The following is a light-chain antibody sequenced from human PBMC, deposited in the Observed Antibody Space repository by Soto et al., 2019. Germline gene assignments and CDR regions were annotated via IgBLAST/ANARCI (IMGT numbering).Light chain of an antibody. CDR3: QQRLPWPFP. CDR2: DAS. Sequence: DIVLTQSPATLSLSPGDRVTLSCRASQTVGRYLSWYQHSPGQGPRLLVYDASNRATVVPARFSGSGSEKQFNLAISSLEHEDFPVYYCQQRLPWPFPFGPGTHLEI. CDR1: QTVGRY. V-gene: IGKV3-11*01. J-gene: IGKJ5*01.